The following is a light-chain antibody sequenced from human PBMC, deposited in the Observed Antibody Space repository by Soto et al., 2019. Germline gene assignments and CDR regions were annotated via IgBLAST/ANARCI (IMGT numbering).Light chain of an antibody. J-gene: IGLJ1*01. CDR2: DVS. CDR3: SSYTSSIPRV. V-gene: IGLV2-14*01. CDR1: GSDVGGYNY. Sequence: QSALTQPASVSGSPGQSITISCTGTGSDVGGYNYVSWYQQHPGKAPKLMIYDVSNRPSGVSNRFSGSKSGNTASLTISGLQAEDEADYYCSSYTSSIPRVFGTGTKLTVL.